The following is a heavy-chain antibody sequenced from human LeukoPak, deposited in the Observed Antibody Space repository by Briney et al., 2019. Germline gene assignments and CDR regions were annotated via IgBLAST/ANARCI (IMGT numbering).Heavy chain of an antibody. CDR2: IYHSGST. V-gene: IGHV4-4*02. D-gene: IGHD6-13*01. J-gene: IGHJ4*02. CDR3: ARRGGNSSSSFDY. Sequence: PSETLSLTCAVSGGSISSSNWWSWVRQPPGKGLEWIGEIYHSGSTNYNPSLKSRVTISVDKSKNQFSLKLSSVTAADTAVYYCARRGGNSSSSFDYWGQGTLVTVSS. CDR1: GGSISSSNW.